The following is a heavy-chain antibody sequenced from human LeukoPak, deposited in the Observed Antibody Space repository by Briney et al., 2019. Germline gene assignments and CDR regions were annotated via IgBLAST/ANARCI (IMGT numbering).Heavy chain of an antibody. CDR2: ITRDEIT. J-gene: IGHJ6*02. V-gene: IGHV3-74*01. D-gene: IGHD2-8*02. Sequence: GGSLRLSCAASGFTFRNYWMHWVRQAPGKGLVWVSRITRDEITTYADSVKGRFTISRDNAKNMLYLQMNSLTAEDTALYYCTRVQAGRSGLMDVWGRGTTVTVSS. CDR1: GFTFRNYW. CDR3: TRVQAGRSGLMDV.